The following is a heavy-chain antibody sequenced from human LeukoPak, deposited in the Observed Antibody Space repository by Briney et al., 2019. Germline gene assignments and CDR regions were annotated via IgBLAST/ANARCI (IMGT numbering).Heavy chain of an antibody. J-gene: IGHJ6*03. CDR2: IYHSGST. CDR3: ARGRVSSSTWYSTYYYYFYMDV. CDR1: GYSISSGYY. D-gene: IGHD6-13*01. Sequence: SETLSLTCTVSGYSISSGYYWGWIRQPPGKGLEWIGTIYHSGSTYYNPSLKSRVTISADTSKNQFSLKLSSVTAADTAVYFCARGRVSSSTWYSTYYYYFYMDVWGKGTTVTVSS. V-gene: IGHV4-38-2*02.